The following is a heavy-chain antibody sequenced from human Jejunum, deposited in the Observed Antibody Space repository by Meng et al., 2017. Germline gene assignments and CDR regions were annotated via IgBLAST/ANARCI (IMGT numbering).Heavy chain of an antibody. CDR1: GFNFDDYA. J-gene: IGHJ6*02. CDR3: KKESEQWLVLGGMDV. D-gene: IGHD6-19*01. V-gene: IGHV3-9*01. CDR2: ISWNSGDI. Sequence: SLKISCVASGFNFDDYAMHWVRQAPGKGLEGVSGISWNSGDIGYADSVKGRFTISRDNAKHSLYLQVNSLRPEDTALYYCKKESEQWLVLGGMDVWGLGTMVTVSS.